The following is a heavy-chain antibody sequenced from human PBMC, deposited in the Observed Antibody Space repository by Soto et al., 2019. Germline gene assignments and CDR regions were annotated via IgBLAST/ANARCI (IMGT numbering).Heavy chain of an antibody. D-gene: IGHD3-10*01. Sequence: QVQLQESGPGLVKPSETLSLTCTVSGDSVTSDNYYWTWIRQPPGKRLEWIGYVYCSGRTNYNPSLKSRVTMSVDTSKNQFSLKLSSVTAADTAVYFCARDPQYGSYFDYWGQGTLVTVSS. CDR3: ARDPQYGSYFDY. J-gene: IGHJ4*02. CDR1: GDSVTSDNYY. V-gene: IGHV4-61*01. CDR2: VYCSGRT.